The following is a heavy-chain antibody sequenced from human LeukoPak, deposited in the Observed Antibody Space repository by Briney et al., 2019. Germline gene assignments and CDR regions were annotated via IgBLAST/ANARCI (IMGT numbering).Heavy chain of an antibody. V-gene: IGHV3-43*01. CDR2: ISWDGGIT. J-gene: IGHJ6*02. CDR3: VKGTYYYGMDV. CDR1: GVSFDDYT. Sequence: TGGSLRLSCAASGVSFDDYTMHWVRQAPGKGLEWVSLISWDGGITYYADSVKGRFTISRDNSKNSLYLQMNSLRTEDSALYYCVKGTYYYGMDVWGQGTTVTVSS.